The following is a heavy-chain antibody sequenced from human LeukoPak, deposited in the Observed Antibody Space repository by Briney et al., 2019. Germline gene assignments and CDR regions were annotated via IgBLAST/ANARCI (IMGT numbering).Heavy chain of an antibody. CDR3: ARGGPEAFDI. D-gene: IGHD3-16*01. J-gene: IGHJ3*02. CDR1: GGSISSGGYS. V-gene: IGHV4-31*03. CDR2: IYYSGST. Sequence: TPSETLSLTCTVSGGSISSGGYSWSWIRQHPGKGLEWIGYIYYSGSTYYNPSLKSRVTISVDTSKNQFSLKLSSVTAADTAVYYCARGGPEAFDIWGQGTMVTVSS.